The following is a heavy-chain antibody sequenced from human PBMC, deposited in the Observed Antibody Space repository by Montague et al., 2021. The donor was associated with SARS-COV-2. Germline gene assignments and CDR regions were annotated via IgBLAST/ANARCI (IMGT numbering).Heavy chain of an antibody. V-gene: IGHV4-39*01. CDR1: GGSISNIGYY. CDR2: IFYSGNS. J-gene: IGHJ6*02. Sequence: SETLSLTCTVSGGSISNIGYYWGWIRQPPGKGLEWIGSIFYSGNSYYNPSLKSRVSISVATSRSQFSLKVNSVTAADTAVYYCARRPLGYYYYGMDVWGQGTTVTVSS. CDR3: ARRPLGYYYYGMDV.